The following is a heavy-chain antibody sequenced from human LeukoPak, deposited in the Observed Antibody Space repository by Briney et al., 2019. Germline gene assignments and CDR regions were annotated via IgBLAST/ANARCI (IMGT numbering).Heavy chain of an antibody. J-gene: IGHJ4*02. Sequence: GGSLRLSCAASGFTFSSYSMNWVRQAPGKGLEWVSSISSSSSDIYYADSVKGRFTISRDNAKNSLYLQMNSLRAEDTAVYYCARGSSSGWSRGDYWGQGTLVTVSS. V-gene: IGHV3-21*01. CDR3: ARGSSSGWSRGDY. CDR1: GFTFSSYS. CDR2: ISSSSSDI. D-gene: IGHD6-19*01.